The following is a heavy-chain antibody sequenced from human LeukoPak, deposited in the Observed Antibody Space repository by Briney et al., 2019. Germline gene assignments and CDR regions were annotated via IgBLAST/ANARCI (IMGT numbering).Heavy chain of an antibody. V-gene: IGHV1-69*04. CDR1: GRTFSSYD. CDR3: ARDNRWLPLRYAFDI. Sequence: GASVKVSCNASGRTFSSYDISWVRQAPGQGLEWMGRIIPILSIANYAQKFQGRVTITADKSTSTAYMELSSLRSEDTAVYYCARDNRWLPLRYAFDIWGQGTLVTVSS. D-gene: IGHD5-24*01. J-gene: IGHJ3*02. CDR2: IIPILSIA.